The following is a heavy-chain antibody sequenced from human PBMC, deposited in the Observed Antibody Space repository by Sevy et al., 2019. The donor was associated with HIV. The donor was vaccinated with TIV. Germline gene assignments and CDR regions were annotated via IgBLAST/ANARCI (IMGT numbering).Heavy chain of an antibody. CDR1: GFTFSSYA. V-gene: IGHV3-23*01. Sequence: GGSLRLSCAASGFTFSSYAMIWVRQAPGKGLEWVASISGSGGSTYYADSVKGRFTMSRDKSKNTLYLQMNSLRAEDVAVYYCAGVSAYYYASSGYFRYFDYWAQGTLVTVSS. CDR2: ISGSGGST. CDR3: AGVSAYYYASSGYFRYFDY. J-gene: IGHJ4*02. D-gene: IGHD3-22*01.